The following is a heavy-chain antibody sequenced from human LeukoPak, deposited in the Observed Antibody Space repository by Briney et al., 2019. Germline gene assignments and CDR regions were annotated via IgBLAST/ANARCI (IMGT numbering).Heavy chain of an antibody. CDR3: ARASYDSSGYYFYPPVY. CDR2: ISYDGSSK. J-gene: IGHJ4*02. D-gene: IGHD3-22*01. Sequence: GGRLRLSCAASGFPFSSYAVHWGRRAPGKGLEWVAVISYDGSSKHYEDSGQGRLTHGRDNSKNPLYLQMDSLRAEDTAVYYCARASYDSSGYYFYPPVYWGEGPVVSVSS. V-gene: IGHV3-30-3*01. CDR1: GFPFSSYA.